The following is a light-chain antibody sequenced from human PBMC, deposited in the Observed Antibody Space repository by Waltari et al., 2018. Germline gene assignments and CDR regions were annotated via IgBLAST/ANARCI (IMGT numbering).Light chain of an antibody. CDR1: SSDVGTSNL. V-gene: IGLV2-23*01. Sequence: QSALTQPASVSGSPGQSIAVSCTGTSSDVGTSNLVHWYKQRPGKAPKRSIYEANKRPSGISTRFSGSKSGNTASLTISGLQAEDEADYYCCSFAGRSTWVFGTGTKVIVL. J-gene: IGLJ1*01. CDR2: EAN. CDR3: CSFAGRSTWV.